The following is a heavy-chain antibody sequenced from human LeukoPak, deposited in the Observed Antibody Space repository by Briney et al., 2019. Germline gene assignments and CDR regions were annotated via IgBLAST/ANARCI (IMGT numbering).Heavy chain of an antibody. CDR3: ATLTDGAYYYYGMDV. Sequence: GRSLRLAWAAAGFSVSSYAMGWVRQAPGKGLEWVSAISGSGGSTYYADSVKGRFTISRDNPKKHLYLQMTRLRAEDTAVYYCATLTDGAYYYYGMDVWGKGNTVTVSS. V-gene: IGHV3-23*01. D-gene: IGHD7-27*01. J-gene: IGHJ6*04. CDR1: GFSVSSYA. CDR2: ISGSGGST.